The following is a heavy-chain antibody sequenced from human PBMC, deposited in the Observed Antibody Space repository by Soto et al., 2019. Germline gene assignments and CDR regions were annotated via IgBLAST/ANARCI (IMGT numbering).Heavy chain of an antibody. J-gene: IGHJ4*02. Sequence: PGGSLRLSCAASGFTFSDYSMNWVRQAPGKGLQWLSYISTTSTTTYYADSVKGRFTVSRDNAKNSLYLQMNSLRDEDTAVYYCARDRSVWGQGTLVTVSS. V-gene: IGHV3-48*02. CDR1: GFTFSDYS. CDR2: ISTTSTTT. CDR3: ARDRSV.